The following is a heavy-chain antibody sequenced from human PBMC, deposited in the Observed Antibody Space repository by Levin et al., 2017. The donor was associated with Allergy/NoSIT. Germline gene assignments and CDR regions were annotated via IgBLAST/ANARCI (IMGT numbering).Heavy chain of an antibody. Sequence: GGSLRLSCTASGFPFSMYAMDWVRQAPGKGLESIASISDSGLDTYYKDSVRGRFTISRDNSRNTVYLQMNRLRAEDTAKYYCTRVLSQVRYYWYGLEVWGQGTTVTVSS. CDR2: ISDSGLDT. CDR1: GFPFSMYA. J-gene: IGHJ6*02. D-gene: IGHD2-8*01. CDR3: TRVLSQVRYYWYGLEV. V-gene: IGHV3-23*01.